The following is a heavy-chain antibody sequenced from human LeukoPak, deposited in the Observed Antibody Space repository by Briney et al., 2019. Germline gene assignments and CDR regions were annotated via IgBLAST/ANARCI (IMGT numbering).Heavy chain of an antibody. J-gene: IGHJ6*03. CDR3: ARDLGGGVGAIAYYYYYYMDV. Sequence: GGSLRLSCEASGFTFTTYSMTWVRQAPGKGLEWVPIISSGSSAIFSADALKGRFTISRDDAENLLYLDMNSLRAEDTAVYYCARDLGGGVGAIAYYYYYYMDVWGKGTTVTVSS. D-gene: IGHD1-26*01. V-gene: IGHV3-21*01. CDR1: GFTFTTYS. CDR2: ISSGSSAI.